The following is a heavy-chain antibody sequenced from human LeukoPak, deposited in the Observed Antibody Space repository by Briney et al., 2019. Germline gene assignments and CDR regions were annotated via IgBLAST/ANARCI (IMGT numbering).Heavy chain of an antibody. V-gene: IGHV4-39*01. CDR2: IYYSGST. D-gene: IGHD2-2*01. CDR3: AQVVPATAYGVGYYYYMDV. CDR1: GGSISSSSYY. J-gene: IGHJ6*03. Sequence: NPSETLSLTCTVSGGSISSSSYYWGWIRQPPGTGLEWIGSIYYSGSTYYNPSLKSRVTISVDTSKNQFSLKLSSETAADTAVYYCAQVVPATAYGVGYYYYMDVWGKGTTVTISS.